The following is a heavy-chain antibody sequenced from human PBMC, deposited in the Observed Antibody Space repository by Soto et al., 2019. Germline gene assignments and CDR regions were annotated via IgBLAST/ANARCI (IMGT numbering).Heavy chain of an antibody. J-gene: IGHJ4*02. CDR3: ARGYYDTSGYYPIDF. CDR2: VNPNSGNT. Sequence: ASVKVSCKASGYTFTSYDVXWVRQATGQGLEWMGWVNPNSGNTDSAQKFQGRVTMTWDTSINTAYMELSSLRSEDTAVYYCARGYYDTSGYYPIDFWGQGTLVTVSS. V-gene: IGHV1-8*01. D-gene: IGHD3-22*01. CDR1: GYTFTSYD.